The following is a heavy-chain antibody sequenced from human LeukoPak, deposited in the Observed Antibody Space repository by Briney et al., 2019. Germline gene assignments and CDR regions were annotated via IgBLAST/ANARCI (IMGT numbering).Heavy chain of an antibody. CDR1: GFTFSSYA. J-gene: IGHJ4*02. CDR2: ISGSGGST. CDR3: AKDLCIAAAGTRRGKDY. D-gene: IGHD6-13*01. Sequence: GGSLRLSCAASGFTFSSYAMSWVRQAPGKGLEWVSAISGSGGSTYYADSVKGRFTISRDNSKNTLYLQMNSLRAEDTAVYYCAKDLCIAAAGTRRGKDYWGQGTLVTVSS. V-gene: IGHV3-23*01.